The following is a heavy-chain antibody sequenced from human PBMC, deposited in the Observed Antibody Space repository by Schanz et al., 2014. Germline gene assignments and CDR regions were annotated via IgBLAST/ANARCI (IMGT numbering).Heavy chain of an antibody. CDR1: GLNFDYYG. CDR3: ARGPIPIQGVPMDF. Sequence: QVPLVESGGGVVQPGRSLRLSCATSGLNFDYYGMNWVRQAPGKGLEWVANIGYDGSEKYYVDSVKGRFTISRDNSKDTLYLQMSGLTPEDTAVYYCARGPIPIQGVPMDFWGQGTLXTVSS. CDR2: IGYDGSEK. J-gene: IGHJ4*02. D-gene: IGHD3-10*01. V-gene: IGHV3-33*01.